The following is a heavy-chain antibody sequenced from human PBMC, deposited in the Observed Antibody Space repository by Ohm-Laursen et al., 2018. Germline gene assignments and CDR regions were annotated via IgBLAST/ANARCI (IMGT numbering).Heavy chain of an antibody. V-gene: IGHV4-39*01. CDR3: ARRVSINGAKDY. D-gene: IGHD3-10*01. Sequence: TLSLTCTVSGGSISSSSYHWGWIRQPPGKGLEWIGSIYYTGPTYHNPTLKSRATISVNTSKNHFSLKLTAVTAADTAVYYCARRVSINGAKDYWGQGILVTVSS. CDR1: GGSISSSSYH. J-gene: IGHJ4*02. CDR2: IYYTGPT.